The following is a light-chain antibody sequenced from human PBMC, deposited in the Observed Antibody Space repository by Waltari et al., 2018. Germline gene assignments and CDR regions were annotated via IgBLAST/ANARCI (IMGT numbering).Light chain of an antibody. V-gene: IGLV1-36*01. J-gene: IGLJ2*01. CDR1: RSNIGTNV. CDR3: SAWDDSLNGPV. Sequence: QSVLTQPPSVSEAPRQRVTISCSGSRSNIGTNVVNWYQQRPGKAPKHPIYYAALLPSGVSDRFSGSKSGTSASLAISGLQSEDEADYYCSAWDDSLNGPVFGGGTKLTVL. CDR2: YAA.